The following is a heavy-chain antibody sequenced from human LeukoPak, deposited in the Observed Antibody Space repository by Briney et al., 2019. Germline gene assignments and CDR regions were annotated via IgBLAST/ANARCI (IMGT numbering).Heavy chain of an antibody. J-gene: IGHJ4*02. CDR2: ISGSGGST. D-gene: IGHD5-18*01. CDR1: GFTFSSYA. V-gene: IGHV3-23*01. CDR3: AKDLRGYSYGYPPYYFDY. Sequence: GGSLRLSCAASGFTFSSYAMSWVRQAPGKGLEWVSAISGSGGSTYYADSVKGRFTISRDNSKNTLYLQMNSLRAEDTAVYYCAKDLRGYSYGYPPYYFDYWGQGTLVTVSS.